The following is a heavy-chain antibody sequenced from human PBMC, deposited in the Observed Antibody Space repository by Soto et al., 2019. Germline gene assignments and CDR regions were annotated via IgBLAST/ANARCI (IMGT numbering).Heavy chain of an antibody. CDR2: ISAYNGNT. D-gene: IGHD2-2*01. J-gene: IGHJ4*02. CDR3: ARESYCSSTSCYPPDPISDY. V-gene: IGHV1-18*01. CDR1: GYTFTSYG. Sequence: QVQLVQSGAEVKKPGASVKFSCKASGYTFTSYGISWVRQAPGQGLEWMGWISAYNGNTNYAQKLQGRVTMTTDTSTSTAYMDLRSLRSDDTAVYYCARESYCSSTSCYPPDPISDYWGQGTLVTVSS.